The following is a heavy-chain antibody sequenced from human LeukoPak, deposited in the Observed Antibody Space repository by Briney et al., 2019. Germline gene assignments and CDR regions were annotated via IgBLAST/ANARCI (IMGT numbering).Heavy chain of an antibody. D-gene: IGHD2-15*01. CDR1: GFTFSGYS. Sequence: GGSLRLSCAASGFTFSGYSMNWVRQAPEKGLEWVSSISSGGTYIHYADSVKGRFTVSRDDAKNSLYLQMNSLRAEDTAVYYCAREQCAGGTCYQFDYWGQGTLVTVSS. CDR3: AREQCAGGTCYQFDY. CDR2: ISSGGTYI. J-gene: IGHJ4*02. V-gene: IGHV3-21*01.